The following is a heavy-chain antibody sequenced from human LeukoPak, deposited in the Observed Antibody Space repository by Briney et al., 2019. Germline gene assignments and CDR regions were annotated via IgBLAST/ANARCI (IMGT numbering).Heavy chain of an antibody. J-gene: IGHJ4*02. CDR3: AKDRGDSSGFFDY. D-gene: IGHD6-25*01. CDR1: GSTFSSYD. CDR2: ISGSGGST. Sequence: GGSLRLSCAASGSTFSSYDMSWVRQAPGKGLEWVSVISGSGGSTYYADSVKGRFTISRDNSKNTLYLQMNSLRAEDTALYYRAKDRGDSSGFFDYWGPGTLVTVSS. V-gene: IGHV3-23*01.